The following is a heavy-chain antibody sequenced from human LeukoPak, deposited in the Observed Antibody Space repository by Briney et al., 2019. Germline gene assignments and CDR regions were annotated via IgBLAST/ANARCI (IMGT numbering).Heavy chain of an antibody. J-gene: IGHJ4*02. V-gene: IGHV4-4*02. D-gene: IGHD3-22*01. CDR2: IYHSGST. CDR3: ARVHYDSSGYNFDY. CDR1: GFTFSSYS. Sequence: PGGSLRLSCAASGFTFSSYSMNWVRQPPGKGLEWIGEIYHSGSTNYNPSLKSRVTISVDTSKNQFSLKLSSVTAADTAVYYCARVHYDSSGYNFDYWGQGTLVTVSS.